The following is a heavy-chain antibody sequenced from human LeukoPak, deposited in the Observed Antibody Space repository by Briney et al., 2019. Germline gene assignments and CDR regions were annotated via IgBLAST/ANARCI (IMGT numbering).Heavy chain of an antibody. D-gene: IGHD3-3*01. CDR2: IYYSGST. CDR1: GGSISSYY. CDR3: ARAGFHDFWSGYYLGNWFDP. V-gene: IGHV4-59*01. Sequence: SETLSLTCTVSGGSISSYYWSWIRQPPGKGLEWIRYIYYSGSTNYNPSLKSRVTISVDTSKNQFSLKLSSVTAADTAVYYCARAGFHDFWSGYYLGNWFDPWGQGTLVTVSS. J-gene: IGHJ5*02.